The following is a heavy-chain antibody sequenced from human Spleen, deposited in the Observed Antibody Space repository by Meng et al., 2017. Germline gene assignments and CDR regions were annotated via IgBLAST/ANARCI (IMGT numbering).Heavy chain of an antibody. CDR2: IYYSGST. J-gene: IGHJ2*01. Sequence: VPLRDAGPGLVKPSQTLSLTCTVSGGSISSGGYYWSWIRQHPGKGLEWIGHIYYSGSTYYNPSLKSRITISVDTSKNQFSLKLSSVTAADTAVYYCARVNYYDSSGQNWYFDLWGRGTLVTVSS. CDR1: GGSISSGGYY. V-gene: IGHV4-31*03. CDR3: ARVNYYDSSGQNWYFDL. D-gene: IGHD3-22*01.